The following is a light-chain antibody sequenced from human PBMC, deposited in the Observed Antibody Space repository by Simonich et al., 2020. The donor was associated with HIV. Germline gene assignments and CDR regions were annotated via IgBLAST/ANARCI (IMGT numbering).Light chain of an antibody. V-gene: IGKV3-15*01. CDR3: QQYNNWPPWT. Sequence: EIVMTQSPATLSVSPGERATPTCRARQSVSSNLARYQQKPGQAPMLLIYGASTRATGIPARFSGSGSGTEFTLTISSLQSEDFAVYYCQQYNNWPPWTFGQGTKVEIK. CDR2: GAS. J-gene: IGKJ1*01. CDR1: QSVSSN.